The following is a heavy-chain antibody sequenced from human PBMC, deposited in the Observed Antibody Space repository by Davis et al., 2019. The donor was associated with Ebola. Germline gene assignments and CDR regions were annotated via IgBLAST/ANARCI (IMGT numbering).Heavy chain of an antibody. Sequence: ASVKVSCKAPGYTFTNYGITWVRQAPGQGLEWMGWINPHNGNTNYAQNVQGRVIMTSDTATTTAYMEVGSLRSDDTAVYYCARAQFPTTSDHWGQGTLVTVSS. V-gene: IGHV1-18*04. J-gene: IGHJ4*02. CDR1: GYTFTNYG. CDR3: ARAQFPTTSDH. D-gene: IGHD1-1*01. CDR2: INPHNGNT.